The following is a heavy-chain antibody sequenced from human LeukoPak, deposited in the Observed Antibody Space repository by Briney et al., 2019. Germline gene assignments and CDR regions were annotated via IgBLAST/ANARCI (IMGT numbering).Heavy chain of an antibody. CDR3: ARQRDFWSGYYKDY. D-gene: IGHD3-3*01. CDR2: IYYSGST. J-gene: IGHJ4*02. CDR1: GGSISSSSCY. V-gene: IGHV4-39*01. Sequence: SETLSLTCTVSGGSISSSSCYWGWIRQPPGKGLEWIGSIYYSGSTYYNPSLKSRVTISVDTSKNQFSLKLSSVTAADTAVYYCARQRDFWSGYYKDYWGQGTLVTVSS.